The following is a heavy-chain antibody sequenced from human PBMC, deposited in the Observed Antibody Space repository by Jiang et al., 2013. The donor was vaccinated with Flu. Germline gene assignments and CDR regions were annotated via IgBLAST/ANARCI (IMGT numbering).Heavy chain of an antibody. Sequence: VQLLESGGGVVQPGRSLRLSCAASGFTFSSYGMHWVRQAPGKGLEWVAVISYDGSNKYYADSVKGRFTISRDNSKNTLYLQMNSLRAEDTAVYYCAKDRVYDILTGYFLYYYYYGMDV. CDR3: AKDRVYDILTGYFLYYYYYGMDV. V-gene: IGHV3-30*18. CDR1: GFTFSSYG. D-gene: IGHD3-9*01. CDR2: ISYDGSNK. J-gene: IGHJ6*01.